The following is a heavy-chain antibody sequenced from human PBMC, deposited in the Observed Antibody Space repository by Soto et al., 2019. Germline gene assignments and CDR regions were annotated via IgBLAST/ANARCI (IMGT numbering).Heavy chain of an antibody. CDR1: GYTFTNYY. Sequence: GASVKVSGKASGYTFTNYYVQWVLQAPGQGLEWMGVIHPDGGHTTYSQTFQDRVTMTRDTFTSTIYMELSSLRSEDTAVYYFARGDNDYWGQGTLVTVSS. CDR2: IHPDGGHT. V-gene: IGHV1-46*01. CDR3: ARGDNDY. J-gene: IGHJ4*02.